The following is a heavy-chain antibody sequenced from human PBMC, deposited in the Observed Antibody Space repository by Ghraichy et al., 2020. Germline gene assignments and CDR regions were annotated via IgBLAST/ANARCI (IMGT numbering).Heavy chain of an antibody. CDR3: AKSWGEGQWSPRAIPSLRAFDI. Sequence: GGSLRLSCAASGFTFSSYAMSWVRQAPGKGLEWVSAISGSGGSTYYADSVKGRFTISRDNSKNTLYLQMNSLRAEDTAVYYCAKSWGEGQWSPRAIPSLRAFDIWGQGTMVTVSS. J-gene: IGHJ3*02. V-gene: IGHV3-23*01. CDR1: GFTFSSYA. D-gene: IGHD3-16*01. CDR2: ISGSGGST.